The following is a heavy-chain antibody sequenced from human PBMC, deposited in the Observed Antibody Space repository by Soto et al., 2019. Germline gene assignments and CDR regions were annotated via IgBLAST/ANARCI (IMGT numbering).Heavy chain of an antibody. J-gene: IGHJ4*02. Sequence: GGSLRLSCAASGFTFSSYAMSWVRQAPGKGLEWVSAISGSGGSTYYADSVKGRFTISRDNSKNTLYLQMNSLRAEDTAVYYCAKLIWAEFRIYYFDYWGQGTLVTVSS. V-gene: IGHV3-23*01. CDR1: GFTFSSYA. D-gene: IGHD3-10*01. CDR3: AKLIWAEFRIYYFDY. CDR2: ISGSGGST.